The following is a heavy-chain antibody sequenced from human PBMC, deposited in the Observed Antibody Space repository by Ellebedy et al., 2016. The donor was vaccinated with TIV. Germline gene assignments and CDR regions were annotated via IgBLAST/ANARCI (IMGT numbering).Heavy chain of an antibody. Sequence: ASVKVSCKASGGTFSSYAISWVRQAPGQGLEWMGGIIPIFGTANYAQKFQGRVTITADESTSTAYMELSSLRSEDTAVYYCARKVVTPSYGMDVWGQGTTVTVSS. CDR3: ARKVVTPSYGMDV. CDR2: IIPIFGTA. D-gene: IGHD4-23*01. CDR1: GGTFSSYA. V-gene: IGHV1-69*13. J-gene: IGHJ6*02.